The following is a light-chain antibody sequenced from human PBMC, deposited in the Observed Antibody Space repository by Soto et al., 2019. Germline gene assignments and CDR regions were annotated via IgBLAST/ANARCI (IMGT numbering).Light chain of an antibody. CDR1: QSVSSN. CDR3: QQRSDWPWT. CDR2: DSS. V-gene: IGKV3-11*01. Sequence: EILLTQSPAPLSLSPGERATLSCRASQSVSSNLAWYRQKPGQAPRLLIYDSSNRAAGIPARFSGSGSGTDFTLTVSSLEPEDFVVYYCQQRSDWPWTCGQGTKVDIK. J-gene: IGKJ1*01.